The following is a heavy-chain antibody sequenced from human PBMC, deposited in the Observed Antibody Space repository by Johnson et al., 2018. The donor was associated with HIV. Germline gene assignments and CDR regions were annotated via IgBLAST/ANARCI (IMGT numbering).Heavy chain of an antibody. D-gene: IGHD2-15*01. CDR1: GFTFSSYA. Sequence: QVQLVESGGGVVQPGRSLRLSCAASGFTFSSYAMHWVRQAPGKGLEWVAVISYDGSNIYYADSVKGRFTISRDNSKNTLYLQMNSLRAEDTAVYYCARGAALPAAFDIWGQGTMVTVSS. CDR3: ARGAALPAAFDI. V-gene: IGHV3-30*14. CDR2: ISYDGSNI. J-gene: IGHJ3*02.